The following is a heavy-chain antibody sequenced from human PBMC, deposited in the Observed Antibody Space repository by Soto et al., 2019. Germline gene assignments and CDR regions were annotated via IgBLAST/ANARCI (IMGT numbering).Heavy chain of an antibody. CDR3: AILGIDRGLDS. J-gene: IGHJ4*02. CDR1: GYTFTTYG. V-gene: IGHV1-18*01. CDR2: ISSKNGNT. D-gene: IGHD3-10*01. Sequence: QVQLVQSGAEVKEPGASVKVSCKASGYTFTTYGITWARQAPGQGLEWMGWISSKNGNTKYAQKVQGRATMTTDTSTSTAYMELRSLSSGDTAVYYCAILGIDRGLDSGGQGPLVTVSS.